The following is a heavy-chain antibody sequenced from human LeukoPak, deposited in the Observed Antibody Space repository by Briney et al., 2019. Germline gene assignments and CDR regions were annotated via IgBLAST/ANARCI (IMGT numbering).Heavy chain of an antibody. CDR3: ARNVNCGGDCYSFDY. D-gene: IGHD2-21*01. J-gene: IGHJ4*02. V-gene: IGHV4-39*07. Sequence: SETLSLTCTVSGGSISSSSYYWGWIRQPPGKGLEWIGSIYYSGSTYYNPSLKSRVTISVDTSKNQFSLKLSSVTAADTAVYYCARNVNCGGDCYSFDYWGQGTLVTVSS. CDR2: IYYSGST. CDR1: GGSISSSSYY.